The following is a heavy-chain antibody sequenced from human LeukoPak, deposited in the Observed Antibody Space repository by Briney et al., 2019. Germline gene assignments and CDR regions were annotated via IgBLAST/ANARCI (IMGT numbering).Heavy chain of an antibody. V-gene: IGHV1-2*06. CDR1: GYTFTGYY. Sequence: ASVKVSCKASGYTFTGYYMHWVRQAPGQGLEWMGRISPNSGGTNYAQKFQGRVTMTRDTSISTAYMELSRLRSDDTAVYYCARSSGSYYGAFDIWGQGTMVTVSS. CDR3: ARSSGSYYGAFDI. CDR2: ISPNSGGT. J-gene: IGHJ3*02. D-gene: IGHD1-26*01.